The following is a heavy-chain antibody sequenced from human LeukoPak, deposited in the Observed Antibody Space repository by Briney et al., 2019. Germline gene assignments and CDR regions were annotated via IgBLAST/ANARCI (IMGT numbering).Heavy chain of an antibody. D-gene: IGHD3-10*01. Sequence: GASVKVSCKASGYTFTGYYMHWVRQAPGQGLEWMGWINPNSGGTNYAQKFQGRVTMTRGTSISTAYMELSRLRSDDTAVYYCARDLWFGNDLLGYWGQGTLVTVSS. CDR2: INPNSGGT. J-gene: IGHJ4*02. V-gene: IGHV1-2*02. CDR3: ARDLWFGNDLLGY. CDR1: GYTFTGYY.